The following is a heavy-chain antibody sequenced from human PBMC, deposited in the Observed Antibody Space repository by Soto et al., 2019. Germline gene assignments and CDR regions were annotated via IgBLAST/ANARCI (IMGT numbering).Heavy chain of an antibody. J-gene: IGHJ4*02. CDR2: IKQDGSEK. CDR3: VRTGDDY. D-gene: IGHD3-16*01. V-gene: IGHV3-7*05. CDR1: GFTFGSYW. Sequence: EVQLLESGGGLVQPGGSLTLSCAASGFTFGSYWMGWVRQAPGKGLEWVATIKQDGSEKYYMDSVKGRFTISRDNAKKSLYLQMNSLRADDTALYYCVRTGDDYWGQGTLVTVSS.